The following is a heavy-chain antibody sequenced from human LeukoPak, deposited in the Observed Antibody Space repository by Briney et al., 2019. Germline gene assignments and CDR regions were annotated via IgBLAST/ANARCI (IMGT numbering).Heavy chain of an antibody. V-gene: IGHV3-53*01. CDR3: ARSYGDYTNWFDP. D-gene: IGHD4-17*01. Sequence: PGGSLRLSCAVSGFSVSSNYWAWVRQAPGKGLEWVSLIYNDGRTYYADSVRGRFTISRDTSKNTVYFQMNSLRGEDTAVYYCARSYGDYTNWFDPWGQGTLVTVSS. J-gene: IGHJ5*02. CDR1: GFSVSSNY. CDR2: IYNDGRT.